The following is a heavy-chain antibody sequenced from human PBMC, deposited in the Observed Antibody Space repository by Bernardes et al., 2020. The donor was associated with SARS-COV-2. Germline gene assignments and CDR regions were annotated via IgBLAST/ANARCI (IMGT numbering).Heavy chain of an antibody. CDR3: ARHKVGTTEFDT. J-gene: IGHJ5*02. D-gene: IGHD1-26*01. V-gene: IGHV5-51*01. CDR2: IYPGDSDT. Sequence: GESLKISCKGSGYNFDNYWIVWVRQMPGKGLEWMGMIYPGDSDTRYSPSLQGHVTISADKSINTAYLQWRALKASDSAMYYCARHKVGTTEFDTWGQGSLVRVSS. CDR1: GYNFDNYW.